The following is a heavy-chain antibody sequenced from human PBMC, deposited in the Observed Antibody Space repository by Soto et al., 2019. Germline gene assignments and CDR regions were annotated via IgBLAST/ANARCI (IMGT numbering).Heavy chain of an antibody. CDR3: AKHFLSYYDSSGPYFDY. CDR1: GFTFSSYG. Sequence: GGSLRLSCAASGFTFSSYGMHWVSQAPGKGLEWVAVISYDGSNKYYADSVKGRFTISRDNSKNTLYLQMNSLRAEDTAVYYCAKHFLSYYDSSGPYFDYWGQGTLDTVSS. CDR2: ISYDGSNK. D-gene: IGHD3-22*01. J-gene: IGHJ4*02. V-gene: IGHV3-30*18.